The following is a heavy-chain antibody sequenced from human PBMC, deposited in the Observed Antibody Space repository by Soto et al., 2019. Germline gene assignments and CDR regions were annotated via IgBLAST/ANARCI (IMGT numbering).Heavy chain of an antibody. CDR1: SGSISSSNW. J-gene: IGHJ3*02. CDR3: ARDKLTQTPGWYAFDI. Sequence: QVQLQESGPGLVKPSGTLSLTCAVSSGSISSSNWWSWVRQPPGKGLEWIGEIYHSGSTNYNPSLKSRVTISVDKSKNQSSLKLSSVTAADTAVYYCARDKLTQTPGWYAFDIWGQGTMVTVSS. D-gene: IGHD1-1*01. CDR2: IYHSGST. V-gene: IGHV4-4*02.